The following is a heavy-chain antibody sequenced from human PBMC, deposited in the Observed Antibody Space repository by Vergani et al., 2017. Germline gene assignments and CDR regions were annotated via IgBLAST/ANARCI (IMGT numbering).Heavy chain of an antibody. CDR2: ISYDGSNK. J-gene: IGHJ4*02. CDR3: ARDYRFWSGYYTGGGTEFDY. D-gene: IGHD3-3*01. V-gene: IGHV3-30-3*01. CDR1: GFTFSSYA. Sequence: QVQLVESGGGVVQPGRSLRLSCAASGFTFSSYAMHWVRQAPGKGLGWGAVISYDGSNKYYADSVKGRFTISRDNSKNTLYLQMNSLRAEDTAVYYCARDYRFWSGYYTGGGTEFDYWGQGTLVTVSS.